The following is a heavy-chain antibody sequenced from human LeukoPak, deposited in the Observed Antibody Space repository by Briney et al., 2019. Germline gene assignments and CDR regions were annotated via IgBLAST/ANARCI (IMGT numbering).Heavy chain of an antibody. D-gene: IGHD6-6*01. CDR1: GGSFSGYY. Sequence: KPSETLSLTCAVYGGSFSGYYWSWIRQPPGKGLEWIGEINHSGSTNYNPSLKSRVTISVDTSKNQFSLKLSSVTAADTAVYYCARDREGVRIAARPVAFDIWGQGTMVTVSS. CDR3: ARDREGVRIAARPVAFDI. J-gene: IGHJ3*02. CDR2: INHSGST. V-gene: IGHV4-34*01.